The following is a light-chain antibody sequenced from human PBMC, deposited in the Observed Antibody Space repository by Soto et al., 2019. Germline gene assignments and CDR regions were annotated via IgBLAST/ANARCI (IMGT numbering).Light chain of an antibody. V-gene: IGKV1-39*01. J-gene: IGKJ1*01. CDR3: PQSYSTPPT. CDR1: HGVSSF. Sequence: VQMTQSPSSLSASVGYRVTITCLASHGVSSFLAWYQQKPGKAPKLLIYAASSLQSVVPSRFSGSGSGTDFTLTISSLQPEDFATYYCPQSYSTPPTFGQGTKVDIK. CDR2: AAS.